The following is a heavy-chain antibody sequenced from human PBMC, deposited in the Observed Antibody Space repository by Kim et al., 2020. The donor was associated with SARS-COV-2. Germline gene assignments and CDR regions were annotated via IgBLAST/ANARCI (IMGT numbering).Heavy chain of an antibody. D-gene: IGHD6-19*01. CDR2: ISSSSSYI. V-gene: IGHV3-21*06. Sequence: GGSLRLSCAASGFIFSSYSMNWVRQAPGKGLEWVSSISSSSSYIYYADSVKGRFTISSDNAKNSLYLQMNSLSAEDTAVYYCASEAVAGTTRIFDYWGQGVLVTVSS. CDR1: GFIFSSYS. J-gene: IGHJ4*02. CDR3: ASEAVAGTTRIFDY.